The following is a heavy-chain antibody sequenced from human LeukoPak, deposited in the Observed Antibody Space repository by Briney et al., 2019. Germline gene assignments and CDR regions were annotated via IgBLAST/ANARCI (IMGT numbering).Heavy chain of an antibody. CDR3: ARDRVYSSSPDAFDI. D-gene: IGHD6-6*01. CDR1: GYSISSGYY. J-gene: IGHJ3*02. CDR2: IYHSGRT. V-gene: IGHV4-38-2*02. Sequence: SETLSLTCTVSGYSISSGYYWGWIRQPPGKGLEWIGSIYHSGRTFYNPSLKSRVTISVDTSKNQFSLQLNSVTPEDTAVYYCARDRVYSSSPDAFDIWGQGTMVTVSS.